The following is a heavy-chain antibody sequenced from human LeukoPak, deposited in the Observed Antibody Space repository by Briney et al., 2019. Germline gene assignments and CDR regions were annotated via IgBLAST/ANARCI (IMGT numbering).Heavy chain of an antibody. Sequence: GGSLRLSCAASGFTLITYAMGWVRQTPGKGLEWVSRISGGVGSTYYADSVKDRFTISRDNFQNTLYLQMDSLRAEDTAIYYCAKDGGYFFDSWGQGTLVTVSS. J-gene: IGHJ4*02. CDR1: GFTLITYA. CDR2: ISGGVGST. V-gene: IGHV3-23*01. CDR3: AKDGGYFFDS.